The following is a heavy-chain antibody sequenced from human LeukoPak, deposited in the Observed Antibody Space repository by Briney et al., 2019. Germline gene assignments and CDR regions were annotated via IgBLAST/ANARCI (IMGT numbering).Heavy chain of an antibody. CDR1: GGSFSGYY. Sequence: SETLSLTCAVYGGSFSGYYWSWIRQPPGKGLEWIGEINHSGSTNYNPSLKSRVTISVDTSKNQFSLKLSSVTAADTAVYYCARGDIPAATDYWGQGTLVTVSS. CDR3: ARGDIPAATDY. CDR2: INHSGST. D-gene: IGHD6-25*01. J-gene: IGHJ4*02. V-gene: IGHV4-34*01.